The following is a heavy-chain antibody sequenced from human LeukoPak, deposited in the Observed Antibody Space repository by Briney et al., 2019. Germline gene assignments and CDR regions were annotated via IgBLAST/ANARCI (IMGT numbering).Heavy chain of an antibody. CDR3: ARGTYVWGSYRPSYYFDY. Sequence: PSQTLSLTCTVSGDSISSGSYYWSWIRQPPGKGLEWIGYIYYSGSTNYNPSLKSRVTISVDTSKNQFSLKLSSVTAADTAVYYCARGTYVWGSYRPSYYFDYWGQGTLVTVSS. CDR1: GDSISSGSYY. D-gene: IGHD3-16*02. CDR2: IYYSGST. J-gene: IGHJ4*02. V-gene: IGHV4-61*01.